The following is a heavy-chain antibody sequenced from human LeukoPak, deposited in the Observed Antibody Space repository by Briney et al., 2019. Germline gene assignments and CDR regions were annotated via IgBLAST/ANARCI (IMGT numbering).Heavy chain of an antibody. CDR2: IIPIFGTA. V-gene: IGHV1-69*13. CDR1: GGTFSSYA. J-gene: IGHJ5*02. Sequence: GASVKVSCKASGGTFSSYAISWVRQAPGQGLEWMGGIIPIFGTANYAQKFQGRVTITADESTSTAYMELSSLRSEDTAVYYCARVGGHCSSTSCYNWFDPWGQGTLVTVSS. CDR3: ARVGGHCSSTSCYNWFDP. D-gene: IGHD2-2*01.